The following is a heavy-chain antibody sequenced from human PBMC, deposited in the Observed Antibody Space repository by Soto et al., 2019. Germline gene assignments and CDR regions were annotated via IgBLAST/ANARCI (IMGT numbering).Heavy chain of an antibody. D-gene: IGHD3-22*01. CDR3: ARDRPYYYDSSGYQLGVLYGMDV. CDR1: GFTVSSNY. V-gene: IGHV3-66*01. J-gene: IGHJ6*02. CDR2: IYSGGST. Sequence: GGSLRLSCAASGFTVSSNYMSWVRQAPGKGLEWVSVIYSGGSTYYADSVKGRFTISRDNSKNTLYLQMNSLRAEDTAVYYCARDRPYYYDSSGYQLGVLYGMDVWGQGTTVTVSS.